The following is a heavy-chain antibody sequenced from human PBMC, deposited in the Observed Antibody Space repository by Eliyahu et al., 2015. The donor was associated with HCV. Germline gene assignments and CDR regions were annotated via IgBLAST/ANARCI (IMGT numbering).Heavy chain of an antibody. V-gene: IGHV1-69*01. CDR3: ARDSGPAVPAAINYYYYYYMDV. J-gene: IGHJ6*03. CDR2: IIPIFGTA. D-gene: IGHD2-2*02. Sequence: QVQLVQSGAEVKKPGSSVKVSCKASGGTFSSYAISWVRQAPGQGLEWMGGIIPIFGTANYAQKFQGRVTITADESTSTAYMELSSLRSEDTAVYYCARDSGPAVPAAINYYYYYYMDVWGKGTTVTVSS. CDR1: GGTFSSYA.